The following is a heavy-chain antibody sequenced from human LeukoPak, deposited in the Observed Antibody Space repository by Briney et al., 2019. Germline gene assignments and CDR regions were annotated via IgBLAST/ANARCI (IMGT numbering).Heavy chain of an antibody. CDR1: GGSISSSSYY. CDR2: IYYSGST. J-gene: IGHJ4*02. V-gene: IGHV4-39*01. D-gene: IGHD3-16*02. Sequence: PSETLSLTCTVSGGSISSSSYYWGWIRQPPGKGLEWIGSIYYSGSTYYNPSLKSRVTISVDTSKNQFSLKLSSVTAADTAVYYCARQWNDYVWGSYRYTFDYWGQGTLVTVSS. CDR3: ARQWNDYVWGSYRYTFDY.